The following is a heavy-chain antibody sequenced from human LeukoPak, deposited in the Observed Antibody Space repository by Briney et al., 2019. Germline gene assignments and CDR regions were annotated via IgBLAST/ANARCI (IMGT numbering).Heavy chain of an antibody. CDR2: ISGSGGST. D-gene: IGHD3-22*01. CDR3: AKCEGSSGFLSSDWDWFDP. J-gene: IGHJ5*02. Sequence: PGGSLRLSCAASGFTFSSYAMSWVRQAPGKGLEWVSAISGSGGSTYYADSVKGRFTISRDNSKNTLYLQMNSLRAEDTAVYYCAKCEGSSGFLSSDWDWFDPWGQGTLVTVSS. CDR1: GFTFSSYA. V-gene: IGHV3-23*01.